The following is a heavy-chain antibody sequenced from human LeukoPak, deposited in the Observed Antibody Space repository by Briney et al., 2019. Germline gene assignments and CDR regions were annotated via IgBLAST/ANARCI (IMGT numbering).Heavy chain of an antibody. D-gene: IGHD2-15*01. J-gene: IGHJ4*02. CDR3: ARDGVFCSGGSCSPYYFDL. Sequence: SETLSLTRTVSGGSISNYYWSWIRQPPGQGLEWIGYIFYSGSTNYNPSLESRVSLSVDTSQNQFSLILTSVTAAATALYYCARDGVFCSGGSCSPYYFDLWGEATLVTVST. CDR2: IFYSGST. V-gene: IGHV4-59*01. CDR1: GGSISNYY.